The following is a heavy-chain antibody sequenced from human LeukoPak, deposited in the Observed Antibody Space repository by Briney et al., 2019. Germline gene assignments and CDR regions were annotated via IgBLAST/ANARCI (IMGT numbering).Heavy chain of an antibody. V-gene: IGHV1-69*13. D-gene: IGHD3-22*01. CDR2: IIPIFGTA. CDR3: ARDVGYGSSGSFDY. CDR1: GGTFSSYA. Sequence: SVKVSCKASGGTFSSYAISWVRQAPGQGLEWMGGIIPIFGTANYAQKFQGRVTITADESTSTAYMELSGLRSEDTAVYYCARDVGYGSSGSFDYWGQGTLVTVSS. J-gene: IGHJ4*02.